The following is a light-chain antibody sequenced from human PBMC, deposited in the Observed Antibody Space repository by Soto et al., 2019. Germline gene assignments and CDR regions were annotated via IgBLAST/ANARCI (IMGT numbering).Light chain of an antibody. CDR1: NIGSKS. CDR3: QVWDSSNVV. V-gene: IGLV3-21*04. Sequence: SYELTQPPSVSVAPGKTARITCGGNNIGSKSVHWYQQKPGQAPVLVIYYDSDRPSGIPERFSGSNSGNTATLTISWVEAGDEADYYCQVWDSSNVVFGGGTKLTVL. CDR2: YDS. J-gene: IGLJ2*01.